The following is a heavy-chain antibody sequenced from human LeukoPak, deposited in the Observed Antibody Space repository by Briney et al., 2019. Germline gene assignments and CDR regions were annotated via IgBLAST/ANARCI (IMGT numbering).Heavy chain of an antibody. CDR3: AGSSGYYYVSYFDY. J-gene: IGHJ4*02. Sequence: SVKVSCKASGGTFSSYAISWVRQAPGQGLGWMGGIIPIFGTANYAQKFQGRVTITTDESTSTAYMELSSLRSEDTAVYYCAGSSGYYYVSYFDYWGQGTLVTVSS. D-gene: IGHD3-22*01. CDR2: IIPIFGTA. V-gene: IGHV1-69*05. CDR1: GGTFSSYA.